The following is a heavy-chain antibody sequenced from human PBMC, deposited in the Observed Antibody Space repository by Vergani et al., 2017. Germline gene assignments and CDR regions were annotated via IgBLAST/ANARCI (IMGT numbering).Heavy chain of an antibody. V-gene: IGHV3-15*07. CDR3: TTERRYCGDGSCYWLRDHHYYGMDV. J-gene: IGHJ6*02. CDR2: IKSTFDRGTT. CDR1: GFSFRNAW. Sequence: EVQLVESGGGIVKPGGSLRLSCVASGFSFRNAWMNWVRRTPGKGLEWVGRIKSTFDRGTTDYAAAVKGRFTNSRENSKNTLFLQMNGLKTEDIGVYYYTTERRYCGDGSCYWLRDHHYYGMDVWGQGATVTVSS. D-gene: IGHD2-21*01.